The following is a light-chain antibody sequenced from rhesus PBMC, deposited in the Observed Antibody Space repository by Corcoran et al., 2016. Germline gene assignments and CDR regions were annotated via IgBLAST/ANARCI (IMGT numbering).Light chain of an antibody. CDR1: QGISNW. J-gene: IGKJ1*01. Sequence: DIQMTQSPSSLSASVGDRVTITCRASQGISNWLAWYQQRPGKAPKLRIYRASNLEAGVPSRFSGSGAGTVFILTFSGLQPEDFETYYCQQHDTSPWTFVQGTKVEIK. CDR2: RAS. V-gene: IGKV1-69*01. CDR3: QQHDTSPWT.